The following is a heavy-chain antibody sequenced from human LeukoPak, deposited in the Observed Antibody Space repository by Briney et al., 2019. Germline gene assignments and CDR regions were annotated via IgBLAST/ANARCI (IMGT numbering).Heavy chain of an antibody. Sequence: PGGSLRLSCAASGFTFSSYAMSWVRQAPGKGLVWVSRINGDESSTNYADFVKGRFTISRDNAKNSLYLQMNSLRAEDTAVYYCARDSFTMIGNGRPFDIWGQGTMVTVSS. CDR1: GFTFSSYA. V-gene: IGHV3-74*01. CDR3: ARDSFTMIGNGRPFDI. CDR2: INGDESST. J-gene: IGHJ3*02. D-gene: IGHD3-22*01.